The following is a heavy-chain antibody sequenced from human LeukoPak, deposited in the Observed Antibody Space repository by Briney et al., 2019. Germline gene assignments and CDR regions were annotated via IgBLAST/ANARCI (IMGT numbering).Heavy chain of an antibody. J-gene: IGHJ4*02. Sequence: PSETLSLTCTVSGYSISSGYYWGWVRQPPGKGLEWIGSIYHSGSTYYNPSLKRRVTISVDTSKNQCSLKLSSVTAADTAVYYCARAGGNYGGQGTLVTVPP. CDR3: ARAGGNY. V-gene: IGHV4-38-2*02. CDR2: IYHSGST. D-gene: IGHD1-26*01. CDR1: GYSISSGYY.